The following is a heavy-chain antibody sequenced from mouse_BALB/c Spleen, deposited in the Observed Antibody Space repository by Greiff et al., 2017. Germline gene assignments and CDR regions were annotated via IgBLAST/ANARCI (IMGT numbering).Heavy chain of an antibody. Sequence: DVKLQESGPGLVKPSQSLSLTCSVTGYSITSGYYWNWIRQFPGNKLEWMGYISYDGSNNYNPSLKNRISITRDTSKNQFFLKLNSVTTEDTATYYCAREATYYGNYGWFAYWGQGTLVTVSA. CDR2: ISYDGSN. D-gene: IGHD2-10*01. CDR1: GYSITSGYY. V-gene: IGHV3-6*02. J-gene: IGHJ3*01. CDR3: AREATYYGNYGWFAY.